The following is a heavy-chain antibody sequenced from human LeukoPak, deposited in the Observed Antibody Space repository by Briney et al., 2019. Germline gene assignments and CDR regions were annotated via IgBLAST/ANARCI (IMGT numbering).Heavy chain of an antibody. CDR3: ARDAYYYGSGRYPLGY. Sequence: SETLSLTCTVSGGSISSYYWSWIRQPAGKGLEWIGRIYTSGSTNYNPSLKSRVTMSVDTSKNQFSLKLSSVTAADTAVYYCARDAYYYGSGRYPLGYWGQGTLVTVSS. V-gene: IGHV4-4*07. J-gene: IGHJ4*02. CDR1: GGSISSYY. D-gene: IGHD3-10*01. CDR2: IYTSGST.